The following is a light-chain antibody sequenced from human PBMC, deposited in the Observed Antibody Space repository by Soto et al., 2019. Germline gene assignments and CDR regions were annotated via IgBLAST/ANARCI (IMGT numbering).Light chain of an antibody. CDR2: DAV. CDR1: QSISTY. CDR3: QQRINWPLT. V-gene: IGKV3-11*01. Sequence: ETVLTQSPATLSLSPGERATLSCRASQSISTYLAWYQQKPGQAPRLLIYDAVKRATGIPARFSGSGSGTDFTLIIDSLAPEDFAVYYCQQRINWPLTFGGGTRVEIK. J-gene: IGKJ4*01.